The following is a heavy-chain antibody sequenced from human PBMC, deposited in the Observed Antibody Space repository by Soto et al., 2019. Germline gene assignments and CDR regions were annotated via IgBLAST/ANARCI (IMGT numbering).Heavy chain of an antibody. J-gene: IGHJ4*02. V-gene: IGHV1-69*01. D-gene: IGHD2-15*01. Sequence: QVQLVQSGAEVKKPGSSVKVSCKASGGTFSSYAISWVRQAPGQGLEWMGGIIPIFGTANYAQKFQGRVTITADESTSTAYMELSSLRSEDTAVYYCARDIKRGYCSGGSCYAGDYWGQGTLVXVSS. CDR3: ARDIKRGYCSGGSCYAGDY. CDR2: IIPIFGTA. CDR1: GGTFSSYA.